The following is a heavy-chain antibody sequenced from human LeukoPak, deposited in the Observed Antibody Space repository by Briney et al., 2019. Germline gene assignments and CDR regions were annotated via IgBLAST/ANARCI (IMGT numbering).Heavy chain of an antibody. J-gene: IGHJ6*03. CDR2: ISYDGSNK. V-gene: IGHV3-30-3*01. D-gene: IGHD6-6*01. Sequence: GGSLRLSCAASGSTFSTYAMHWVRQPPGKGLEWVAVISYDGSNKFYADSVKGRFTISRDNSKNTLYLQMNSLSTEDTAFYYCARDRGSSSYYYYYMDVWGKGTTVTVSS. CDR1: GSTFSTYA. CDR3: ARDRGSSSYYYYYMDV.